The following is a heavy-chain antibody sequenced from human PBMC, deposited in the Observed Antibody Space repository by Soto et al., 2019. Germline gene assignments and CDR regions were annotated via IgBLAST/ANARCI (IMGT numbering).Heavy chain of an antibody. Sequence: QVQLVESGGGVVQPGRSLTLSCAASGFNFDNYGMHWVRQAPGKGLEWVAVIAFDGDNKFYGDPVKGRFTISRDTSKNILFLEMNSLRAEDTAVYYCAKPSNTGRTAYYYGMDVWGQGTTVTVSS. J-gene: IGHJ6*02. V-gene: IGHV3-30*18. CDR3: AKPSNTGRTAYYYGMDV. D-gene: IGHD2-8*02. CDR2: IAFDGDNK. CDR1: GFNFDNYG.